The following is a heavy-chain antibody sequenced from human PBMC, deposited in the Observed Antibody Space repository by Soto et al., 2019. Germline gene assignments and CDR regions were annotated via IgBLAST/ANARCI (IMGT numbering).Heavy chain of an antibody. J-gene: IGHJ3*01. CDR1: GGSIGRGYDY. V-gene: IGHV4-30-4*01. CDR3: ARAQPLNGFGQSFHV. Sequence: QVQLQESGPGLVKPSQTLSLPCTVSGGSIGRGYDYWTWIRQPPGKGLEWIGYIFYRGTTSYNPSLKSRVSISRDTSKHQLSLNLTSVTAADTAVYYCARAQPLNGFGQSFHVWGQRTLVSVSS. D-gene: IGHD3-10*01. CDR2: IFYRGTT.